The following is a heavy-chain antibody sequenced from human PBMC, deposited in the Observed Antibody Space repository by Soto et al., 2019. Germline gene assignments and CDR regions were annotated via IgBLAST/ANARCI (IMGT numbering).Heavy chain of an antibody. D-gene: IGHD3-9*01. V-gene: IGHV3-33*01. CDR1: VFTFSSYG. J-gene: IGHJ4*02. Sequence: PGGSLRLSCAASVFTFSSYGMHWVRQAPGKGLEWVAVIWYDGSNKYYADSVKGRFTISRDNSKNTLYLQMNSLRAEDTAVYYCARDYQYYDILTGYYFPDPPDYWGQGTLVTVSS. CDR2: IWYDGSNK. CDR3: ARDYQYYDILTGYYFPDPPDY.